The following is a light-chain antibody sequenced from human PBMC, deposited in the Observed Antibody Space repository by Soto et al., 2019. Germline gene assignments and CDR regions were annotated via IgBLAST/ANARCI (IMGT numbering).Light chain of an antibody. J-gene: IGLJ1*01. CDR2: EVS. CDR1: SSDVGSYNL. CDR3: CSDAGTYV. Sequence: QSALTQPASVSGSPGQSITISCTGTSSDVGSYNLVSWYQQHPGKAPKLMIYEVSKRPSGVSNRFSGSKSGNTASLTISGLQAEDEADYYCCSDAGTYVFGTGTKVTVL. V-gene: IGLV2-23*02.